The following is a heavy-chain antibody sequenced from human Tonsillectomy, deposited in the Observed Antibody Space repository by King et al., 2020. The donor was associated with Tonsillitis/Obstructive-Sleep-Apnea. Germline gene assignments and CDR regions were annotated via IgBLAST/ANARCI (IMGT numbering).Heavy chain of an antibody. CDR2: INREGSAT. CDR3: ARGTVLGEILTSHNYYYYYYMDV. D-gene: IGHD3-9*01. J-gene: IGHJ6*03. V-gene: IGHV3-74*01. Sequence: VQLVESGGGLFQPGGSLRLSCAASGVSFSNHWMHWVRQAPGKGLVWLSHINREGSATTYADSVKGRFTIFRDNAKNTLYLQMNSLRAGETAVYYCARGTVLGEILTSHNYYYYYYMDVWGKGTTVTVSS. CDR1: GVSFSNHW.